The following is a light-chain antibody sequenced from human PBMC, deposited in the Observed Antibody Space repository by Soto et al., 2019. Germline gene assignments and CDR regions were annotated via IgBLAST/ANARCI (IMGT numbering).Light chain of an antibody. J-gene: IGLJ1*01. Sequence: QSVLTQPPSASGSPGQSVTISCTGTSSDVGAYNYVSWYQQHPGKAPKLMIYEVSYRPSGVPDRFSGSKSGNTASLTVSGLQAEDEADYYCSSYAGSSTVFRTGTKVTVL. CDR3: SSYAGSSTV. V-gene: IGLV2-8*01. CDR2: EVS. CDR1: SSDVGAYNY.